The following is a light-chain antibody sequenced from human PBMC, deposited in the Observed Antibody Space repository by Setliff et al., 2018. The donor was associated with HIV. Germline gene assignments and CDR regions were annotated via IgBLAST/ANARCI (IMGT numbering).Light chain of an antibody. Sequence: LTQPASVSGSPGQSITISCTGAGSDVGGYNYVSWYQQHPGKAPKLMIYEVSNRPSGVSNRFSGSKSGNTASLTISGLQAEDEADYYCSSYTSSSTLGVFGTGTKVTVL. J-gene: IGLJ1*01. CDR2: EVS. V-gene: IGLV2-14*01. CDR1: GSDVGGYNY. CDR3: SSYTSSSTLGV.